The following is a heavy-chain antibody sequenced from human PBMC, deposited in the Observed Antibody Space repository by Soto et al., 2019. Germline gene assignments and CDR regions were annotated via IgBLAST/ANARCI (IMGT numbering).Heavy chain of an antibody. D-gene: IGHD1-26*01. CDR2: IYYSGST. J-gene: IGHJ3*02. CDR3: ARDRRPWELLRTDAFDI. V-gene: IGHV4-31*03. Sequence: PSETLCLTCSVSGGSIGGGGGYWSWIRQHPGKGLEWIGYIYYSGSTYYNPSLKSRVTISVDTSKNQFSLKLSSVTAADTAVYYCARDRRPWELLRTDAFDIWGQGAMVTVSS. CDR1: GGSIGGGGGY.